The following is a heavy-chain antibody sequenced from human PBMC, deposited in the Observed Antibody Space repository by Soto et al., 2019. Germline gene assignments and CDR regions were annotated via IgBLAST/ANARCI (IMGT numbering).Heavy chain of an antibody. CDR1: GGFVSSGSYY. J-gene: IGHJ3*02. D-gene: IGHD1-1*01. V-gene: IGHV4-34*01. CDR3: ARVERGTATTVVDAFDI. Sequence: QVQLQQWGAGLLKPSEPLSLTCAVYGGFVSSGSYYWSWIRQPPGKGLEWIGEMSHSGGTHSNPSLKSRVTISVDTSKNRFSLKMSSVTAADTALYYCARVERGTATTVVDAFDIWGPGTMVTVSS. CDR2: MSHSGGT.